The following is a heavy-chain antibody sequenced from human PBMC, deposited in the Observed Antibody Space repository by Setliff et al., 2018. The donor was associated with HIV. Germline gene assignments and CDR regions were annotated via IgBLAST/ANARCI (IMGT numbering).Heavy chain of an antibody. CDR1: GCSISSGFY. D-gene: IGHD3-3*01. V-gene: IGHV4-38-2*01. Sequence: SETLSLTCAVSGCSISSGFYWGWIRQPPGKGLEWIGSIYHSGSTYYNPSLTSRVTISVDTSKNQFFLKLTSVTAADTAVYYCARGSYRGSGFFVRYFDFWGQGSLVTVSS. CDR2: IYHSGST. J-gene: IGHJ4*02. CDR3: ARGSYRGSGFFVRYFDF.